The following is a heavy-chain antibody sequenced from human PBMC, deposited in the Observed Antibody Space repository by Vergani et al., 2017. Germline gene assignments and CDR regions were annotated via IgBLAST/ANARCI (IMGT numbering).Heavy chain of an antibody. J-gene: IGHJ4*02. V-gene: IGHV3-66*01. CDR1: GFTFSSYA. D-gene: IGHD3-10*01. CDR3: AREAYGYGVRGVMGD. Sequence: EVQLLESGGGLVQPGGSLRLSCAASGFTFSSYAMSWVRQAPGKGLEWVSVIYSGGSTYYADSVKGRFTISRDNSKNTLYLQMNSLRAEDTAVYYCAREAYGYGVRGVMGDWGQGTLVTVSS. CDR2: IYSGGST.